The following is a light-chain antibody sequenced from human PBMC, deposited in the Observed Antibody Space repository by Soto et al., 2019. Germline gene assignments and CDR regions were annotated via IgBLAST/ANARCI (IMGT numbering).Light chain of an antibody. CDR3: QVWESSGDQVV. J-gene: IGLJ2*01. Sequence: QSALTQPASVSGSPGQSITISCTGTSSDVVNDLLVSWYQQQPGKAPKLMIYEGTKRPAGVSDRFSGSKSGNTASLTISGLQAEDEADYYCQVWESSGDQVVFAGGTKLTVL. CDR1: SSDVVNDLL. CDR2: EGT. V-gene: IGLV2-23*01.